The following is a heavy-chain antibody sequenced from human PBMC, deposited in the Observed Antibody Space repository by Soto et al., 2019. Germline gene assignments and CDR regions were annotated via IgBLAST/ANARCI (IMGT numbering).Heavy chain of an antibody. CDR1: GFTFNYYW. D-gene: IGHD2-21*02. CDR2: IHSDGSTT. J-gene: IGHJ3*01. Sequence: EVPLVESEGGLVQRGGSLRLSCAASGFTFNYYWMHWVCQAPGQGLVWVSHIHSDGSTTTYADSVKGRFTISRDNAKNTLYLQMNSLRAEDTAVYYCVRGDKGGFDLWGQGTTVTVSS. V-gene: IGHV3-74*01. CDR3: VRGDKGGFDL.